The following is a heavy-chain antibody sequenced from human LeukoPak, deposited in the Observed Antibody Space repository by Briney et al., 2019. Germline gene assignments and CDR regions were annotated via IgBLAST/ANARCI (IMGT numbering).Heavy chain of an antibody. D-gene: IGHD4-17*01. J-gene: IGHJ4*02. Sequence: ASVKVSCKASGYTFTSYGISWVRQAPGQGLEWMGWISAYNGNTKYAQKLQGRVTMTTDTSTSTAYMELRSLRSDDTAVYYCARDRSGYGDYVHIFDYWGQGTLVTVSS. CDR3: ARDRSGYGDYVHIFDY. CDR1: GYTFTSYG. V-gene: IGHV1-18*01. CDR2: ISAYNGNT.